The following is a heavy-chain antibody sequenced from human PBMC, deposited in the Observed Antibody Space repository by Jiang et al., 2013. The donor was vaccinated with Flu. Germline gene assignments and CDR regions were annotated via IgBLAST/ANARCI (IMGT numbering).Heavy chain of an antibody. CDR2: INHSGST. CDR3: ATGKWLVHYYYGMDV. Sequence: LLKPSETLSLTCAVYGGSFSGYYWSWIRQPPGKGLEWIGEINHSGSTNYNPSLKSRVTISVDTSKNQFSLKLSSVTAADTAVYYCATGKWLVHYYYGMDVWGQGTTVTVSS. D-gene: IGHD6-19*01. V-gene: IGHV4-34*01. CDR1: GGSFSGYY. J-gene: IGHJ6*02.